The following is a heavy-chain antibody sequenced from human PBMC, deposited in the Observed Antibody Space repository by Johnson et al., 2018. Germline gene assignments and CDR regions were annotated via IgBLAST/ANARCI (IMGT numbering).Heavy chain of an antibody. V-gene: IGHV3-9*01. Sequence: EVQLVESGGGLVQPGGSLRLSCAGSGFSFDDYGMHWFRQTPGKGLEGAPGISWDSGRVVYADSVNGRFTISRDNSKNTLYLQMNRRRAEDTAVYYCAREARAYARGSDAFDIWGQGTMVTVSS. CDR1: GFSFDDYG. CDR3: AREARAYARGSDAFDI. D-gene: IGHD2-21*01. J-gene: IGHJ3*02. CDR2: ISWDSGRV.